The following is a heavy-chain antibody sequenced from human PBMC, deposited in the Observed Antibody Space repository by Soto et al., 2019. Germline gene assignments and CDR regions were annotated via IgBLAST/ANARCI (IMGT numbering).Heavy chain of an antibody. CDR1: GGSISSYY. CDR3: ASMGYHYGSGSYPLDY. J-gene: IGHJ4*02. V-gene: IGHV4-59*08. D-gene: IGHD3-10*01. Sequence: QVQLQESGPGLVKPSETLSLTCTVSGGSISSYYWTWIRQPPGKGLEWIGFMYNSGSTHYNPSLKSRGTISLGPSKNQFSLNLRSVTAADTAVYYCASMGYHYGSGSYPLDYWGQGTLVTVSS. CDR2: MYNSGST.